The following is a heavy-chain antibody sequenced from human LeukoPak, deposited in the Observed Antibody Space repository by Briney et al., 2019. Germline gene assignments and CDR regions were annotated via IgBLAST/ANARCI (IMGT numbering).Heavy chain of an antibody. V-gene: IGHV1-69*05. J-gene: IGHJ4*02. D-gene: IGHD3-22*01. Sequence: SVKVSCKASGGTFSSYAISWVRQAPGQGLEWMGRIIPIFGTANYAQKFQGRVTITTDESTSTAYMELSSLRSEDTAVYYCAREWVRGYYDSSGYSWGQGTLVTVSS. CDR1: GGTFSSYA. CDR3: AREWVRGYYDSSGYS. CDR2: IIPIFGTA.